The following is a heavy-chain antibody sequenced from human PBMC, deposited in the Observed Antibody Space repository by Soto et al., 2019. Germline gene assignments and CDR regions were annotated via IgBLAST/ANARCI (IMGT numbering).Heavy chain of an antibody. CDR3: AGGFNWSSPDIWYYFDV. CDR1: GGTFSSYA. J-gene: IGHJ4*02. V-gene: IGHV1-69*13. D-gene: IGHD1-20*01. Sequence: SVKVSCKASGGTFSSYAISWVRQAPGQGLEGMGGIIPIFGTANYAQKFQGRVTITADESTSTAYMELSSLRSEDTAVYYCAGGFNWSSPDIWYYFDVRGQRTLVTVSS. CDR2: IIPIFGTA.